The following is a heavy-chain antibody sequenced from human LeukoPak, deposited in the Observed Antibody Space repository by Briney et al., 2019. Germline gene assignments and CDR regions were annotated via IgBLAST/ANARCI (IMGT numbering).Heavy chain of an antibody. CDR3: AKGSGTAEDY. Sequence: SGGSLRLSCAASGFTFSSYGMHWVRQAPGKGLEWVAVISYDGSNKYYADSVKGRFTISRDNSKNTLYLQMNSLRAEDTAVYYCAKGSGTAEDYWGQGTLVTVSS. D-gene: IGHD6-25*01. CDR2: ISYDGSNK. J-gene: IGHJ4*02. CDR1: GFTFSSYG. V-gene: IGHV3-30*18.